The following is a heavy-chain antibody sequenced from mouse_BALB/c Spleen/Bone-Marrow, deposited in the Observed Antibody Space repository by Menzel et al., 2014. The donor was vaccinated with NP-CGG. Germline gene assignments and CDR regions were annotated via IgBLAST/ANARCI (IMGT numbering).Heavy chain of an antibody. CDR1: GFDFSRYW. J-gene: IGHJ2*01. Sequence: EVQLQESGGGLVQPGGSLKLSCAASGFDFSRYWMSWVRQAPGKGLEWIGEINPDSSTINYTPSLKDKFIISRDNAKNTLYLQMSKGRSEDTALYYCARQGYYGKGDYWGQGTTLTVSS. D-gene: IGHD2-1*01. CDR2: INPDSSTI. CDR3: ARQGYYGKGDY. V-gene: IGHV4-1*02.